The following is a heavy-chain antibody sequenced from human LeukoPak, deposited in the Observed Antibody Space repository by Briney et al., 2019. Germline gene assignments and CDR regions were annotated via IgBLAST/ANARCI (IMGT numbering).Heavy chain of an antibody. CDR2: MNPNSGNT. CDR3: ARDQGVGVFDY. Sequence: ASVKVSCKASGYTFTSYGISWVRQAPGQGLEWMGWMNPNSGNTGYAQKFQGRVTMTRNTSISTAYMELSSLRSEDMAVYYCARDQGVGVFDYWGQGTLVTVSS. J-gene: IGHJ4*02. D-gene: IGHD1-26*01. V-gene: IGHV1-8*02. CDR1: GYTFTSYG.